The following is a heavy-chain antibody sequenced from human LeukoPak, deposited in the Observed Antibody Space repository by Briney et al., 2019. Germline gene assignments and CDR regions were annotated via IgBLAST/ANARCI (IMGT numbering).Heavy chain of an antibody. J-gene: IGHJ4*02. V-gene: IGHV5-51*01. CDR2: IYSGDSDT. D-gene: IGHD3-10*01. Sequence: GGSLKISCKGSGYSFNSYWLGWVRQMPGKGLEWMGIIYSGDSDTRYSPSFQGQVTISADKSISTAYLQWSSLKASDTAMYYCARRITMVRGVIAYFDYWGQGTLVTVSS. CDR1: GYSFNSYW. CDR3: ARRITMVRGVIAYFDY.